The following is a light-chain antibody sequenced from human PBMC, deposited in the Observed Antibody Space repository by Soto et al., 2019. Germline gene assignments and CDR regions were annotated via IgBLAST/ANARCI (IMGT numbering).Light chain of an antibody. J-gene: IGKJ4*01. CDR3: QQYGSTPLT. CDR2: DAS. V-gene: IGKV3-20*01. CDR1: QSVGSNK. Sequence: IVLTQSPGTLSLSPGERATLSCRASQSVGSNKLAWYQQKRGQAPRFLMYDASTRATGIPDRFSGSGSGTDFTLTISRLEPEDFAVYYCQQYGSTPLTFGGGTKAEIK.